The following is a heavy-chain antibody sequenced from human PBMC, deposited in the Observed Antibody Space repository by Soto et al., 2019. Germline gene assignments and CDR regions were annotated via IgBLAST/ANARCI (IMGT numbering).Heavy chain of an antibody. J-gene: IGHJ4*01. D-gene: IGHD3-10*01. V-gene: IGHV6-1*01. CDR1: GDSVSSSSVT. CDR2: TYYRSRWDN. CDR3: ARNFYGPASFSSSFDE. Sequence: SQTLSLTCDISGDSVSSSSVTWNWIRQSPSRGLEWLGRTYYRSRWDNEYAESVKSRIIINPDTSKNQFSLHFHPVTHDDTSIYYCARNFYGPASFSSSFDECGHGAPVTVTS.